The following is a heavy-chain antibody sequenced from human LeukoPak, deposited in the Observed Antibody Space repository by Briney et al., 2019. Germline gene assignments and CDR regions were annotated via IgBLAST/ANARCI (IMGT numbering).Heavy chain of an antibody. J-gene: IGHJ4*02. CDR1: GFTFSSYE. D-gene: IGHD6-19*01. CDR3: ARDPSQPYSSPYYFDY. CDR2: ISSSGSTI. Sequence: GGSLRLSCAASGFTFSSYEMNWVRQAPGKGLEWVSYISSSGSTIYYADSVKGRFTISRDNAKSSLYLQMNSLRAEDTAVYYCARDPSQPYSSPYYFDYWGQGTLVTVSS. V-gene: IGHV3-48*03.